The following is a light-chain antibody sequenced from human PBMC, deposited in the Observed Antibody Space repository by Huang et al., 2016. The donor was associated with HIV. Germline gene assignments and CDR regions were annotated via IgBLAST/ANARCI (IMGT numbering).Light chain of an antibody. J-gene: IGKJ1*01. CDR3: QQYFSALWT. V-gene: IGKV1-NL1*01. Sequence: DIQMTQSPPSLSASVADRVTITCRASQGISNSLAWYQQKPGKPPRLLVSGASKVESGGPSRFSGGGSGTDYTLTISSLQPEDFATYYCQQYFSALWTFGQGTKV. CDR2: GAS. CDR1: QGISNS.